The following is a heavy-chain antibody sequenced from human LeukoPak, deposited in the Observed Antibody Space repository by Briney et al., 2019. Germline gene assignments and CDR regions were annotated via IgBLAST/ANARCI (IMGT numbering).Heavy chain of an antibody. CDR3: ARDESDSPNYYYYGMDV. V-gene: IGHV3-48*03. D-gene: IGHD2-21*02. J-gene: IGHJ6*02. CDR2: ISSSGSTI. CDR1: GFTFSSYE. Sequence: GGSLRLSCAASGFTFSSYEMNWVRQAPGKGLEWVSYISSSGSTIYYADSVKGRFIISRDNAKNSLYLQMNSLRAEDTAVYYCARDESDSPNYYYYGMDVWGQGTTVTVSS.